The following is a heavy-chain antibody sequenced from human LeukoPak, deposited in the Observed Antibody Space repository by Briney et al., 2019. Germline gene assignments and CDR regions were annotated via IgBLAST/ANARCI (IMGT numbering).Heavy chain of an antibody. D-gene: IGHD5-18*01. Sequence: SETLSLTCTVSGGAISSYYWSWIRQPPGKGLEWIGYIYYSGSTNYNPSLKSRVTISVDTSKNQFSLKLSSVTAADTAVYYCARAASGYSYGYAYYYYMDVWGKGTTVTVSS. V-gene: IGHV4-59*01. CDR1: GGAISSYY. CDR3: ARAASGYSYGYAYYYYMDV. CDR2: IYYSGST. J-gene: IGHJ6*03.